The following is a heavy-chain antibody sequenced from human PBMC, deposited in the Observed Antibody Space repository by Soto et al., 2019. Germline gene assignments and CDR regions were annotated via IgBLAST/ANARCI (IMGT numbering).Heavy chain of an antibody. CDR3: ATTTVTHFDY. CDR2: ISGSGGST. CDR1: GFTFSSYW. Sequence: PGGSLRLSCAASGFTFSSYWMSWVRQAPGKGLEWVASISGSGGSTYYADSVKGRLTISRDTSKNTLYLQMNSLRAEDTAVYYCATTTVTHFDYWGQGAPVTVSS. D-gene: IGHD4-4*01. V-gene: IGHV3-23*01. J-gene: IGHJ4*02.